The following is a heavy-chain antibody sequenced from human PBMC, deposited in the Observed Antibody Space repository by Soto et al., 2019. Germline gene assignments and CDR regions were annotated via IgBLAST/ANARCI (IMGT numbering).Heavy chain of an antibody. CDR1: GGSFSGYY. Sequence: PSETLSLTCAVYGGSFSGYYWSWIRQPPGKGLEWIGEINHSGSTNYNPSLKSRVTISVDTSKNQFSLKLSSVTAADTAVYYCARGRPLDKWGQGTLVTVSS. CDR3: ARGRPLDK. J-gene: IGHJ4*02. V-gene: IGHV4-34*01. CDR2: INHSGST.